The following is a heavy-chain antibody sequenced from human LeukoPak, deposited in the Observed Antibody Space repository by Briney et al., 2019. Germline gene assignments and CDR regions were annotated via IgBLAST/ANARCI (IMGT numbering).Heavy chain of an antibody. CDR1: GYTFTGYY. CDR3: ARGSYSSRSKFDY. J-gene: IGHJ4*02. D-gene: IGHD6-13*01. V-gene: IGHV1-2*02. Sequence: ASVKVSCKASGYTFTGYYMHWVRQAPGQGLEWMGWINPNSGGTNYAQKFQGRVTMTRDTSIGTAYMELSRLRSDDTAVYYCARGSYSSRSKFDYWGQGTLVTVSS. CDR2: INPNSGGT.